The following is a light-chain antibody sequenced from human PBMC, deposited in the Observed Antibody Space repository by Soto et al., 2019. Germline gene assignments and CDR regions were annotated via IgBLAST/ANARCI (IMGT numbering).Light chain of an antibody. CDR1: KSNIGDNP. Sequence: QSVLTQPPSASGTPGQRVIISCYGSKSNIGDNPVNWFQQFPGTAPKLLIFSNDERRSGVPERFSGSKSGASASLAISGLQSDDEADYSCATWDDSLNGWVFGGGTKLTVL. CDR3: ATWDDSLNGWV. J-gene: IGLJ3*02. CDR2: SND. V-gene: IGLV1-44*01.